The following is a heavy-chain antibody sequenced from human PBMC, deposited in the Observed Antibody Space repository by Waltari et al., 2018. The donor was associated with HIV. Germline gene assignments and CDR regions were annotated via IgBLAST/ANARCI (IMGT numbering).Heavy chain of an antibody. CDR1: GFTFSNYA. J-gene: IGHJ6*02. D-gene: IGHD6-13*01. Sequence: EVQLLESGGGLQPGGSLRLSCAASGFTFSNYAMSWVRQAPGKGLEWVSAISGSAYSTYYAESVKGRFTISRDNSKNKLYLQMNSLRAEDTAVYFCVKEHQYSHTWYSYYGMDVWGQGTTVTVSS. CDR3: VKEHQYSHTWYSYYGMDV. CDR2: ISGSAYST. V-gene: IGHV3-23*01.